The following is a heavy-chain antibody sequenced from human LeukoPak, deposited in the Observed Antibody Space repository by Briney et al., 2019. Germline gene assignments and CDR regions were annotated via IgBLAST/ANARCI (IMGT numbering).Heavy chain of an antibody. D-gene: IGHD3-9*01. CDR2: IYYSGST. CDR3: ASVYDILTGPEG. Sequence: SETLSLTCTVSGGSISSYYWSWIRQPPGKGLEWIGYIYYSGSTNYNPSLKSRVTISVDTSKNQFSLKLSSVTAADTAVYYCASVYDILTGPEGWGQGTLVTVSS. J-gene: IGHJ4*02. V-gene: IGHV4-59*12. CDR1: GGSISSYY.